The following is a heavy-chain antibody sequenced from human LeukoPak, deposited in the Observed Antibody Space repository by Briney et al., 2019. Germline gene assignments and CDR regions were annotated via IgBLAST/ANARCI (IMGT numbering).Heavy chain of an antibody. V-gene: IGHV1-2*02. CDR3: ARDRGSGWFGEFDY. J-gene: IGHJ4*02. CDR1: GYTFTGYY. CDR2: INPNSGGT. Sequence: GASVKVSCKASGYTFTGYYMHWVRQAPGQGLEWLGWINPNSGGTNYAQKFQGRVTMTRDTSISTAYMELSRLRSDDTAVYYCARDRGSGWFGEFDYWGQGTLVTVSS. D-gene: IGHD3-10*01.